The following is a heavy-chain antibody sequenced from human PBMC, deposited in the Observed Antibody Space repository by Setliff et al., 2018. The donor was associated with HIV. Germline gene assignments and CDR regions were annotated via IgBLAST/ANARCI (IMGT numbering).Heavy chain of an antibody. CDR3: ARAAWDFLWGGVDY. J-gene: IGHJ4*02. CDR2: ISAYNGDR. Sequence: ASVKVSCKASGYTFTTQGITRVRQAPGQGLEWMGWISAYNGDRRYAQSVQDRITVTTDTSTNTAYLELRSLRSVDTAVYYGARAAWDFLWGGVDYWGRGTLVTVSS. V-gene: IGHV1-18*01. CDR1: GYTFTTQG. D-gene: IGHD1-26*01.